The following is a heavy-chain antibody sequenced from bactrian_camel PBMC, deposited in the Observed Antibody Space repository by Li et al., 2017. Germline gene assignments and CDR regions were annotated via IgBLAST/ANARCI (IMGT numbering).Heavy chain of an antibody. J-gene: IGHJ4*01. Sequence: HVQLVESGGGSVQAGESLTLSCAASGISVSDYCMGWFRQAAGQQRLGIAFIRIASGSVNYADSVKGRFTISQDITKKALYLQMNSLKPEDTATYYCAASLQWFECRDSATIGFWGQGTQVTVS. CDR2: IRIASGSV. CDR3: AASLQWFECRDSATIGF. CDR1: GISVSDYC. V-gene: IGHV3S54*01. D-gene: IGHD2*01.